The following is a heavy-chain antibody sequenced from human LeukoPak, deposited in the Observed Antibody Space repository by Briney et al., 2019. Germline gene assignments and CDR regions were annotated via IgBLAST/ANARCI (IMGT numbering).Heavy chain of an antibody. CDR2: IIPIFGTA. CDR1: GGTFSSYA. Sequence: SVKVSCKSSGGTFSSYAISWVRQAPGQGLEWMGRIIPIFGTANYAQKFQGRVTITTDESTSTAYMELSSLRSEDTAVYYCARESITMIVVAKPGGYYFDYWGQGTLVTVSS. V-gene: IGHV1-69*05. J-gene: IGHJ4*02. CDR3: ARESITMIVVAKPGGYYFDY. D-gene: IGHD3-22*01.